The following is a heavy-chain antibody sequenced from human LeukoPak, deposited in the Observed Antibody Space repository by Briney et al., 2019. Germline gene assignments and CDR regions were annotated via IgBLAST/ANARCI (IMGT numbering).Heavy chain of an antibody. V-gene: IGHV3-11*05. Sequence: KSGGSLRLSCAAAGFTFSDYYISWIRQAPGKGLEWVSYISSSSSYTNYADSVKGRFTISRDNAKNSLYLQMNILRAEDTAVYYCATVMGSSHYGMDVWGQGTTVTVSS. CDR2: ISSSSSYT. J-gene: IGHJ6*02. CDR1: GFTFSDYY. CDR3: ATVMGSSHYGMDV. D-gene: IGHD3-10*01.